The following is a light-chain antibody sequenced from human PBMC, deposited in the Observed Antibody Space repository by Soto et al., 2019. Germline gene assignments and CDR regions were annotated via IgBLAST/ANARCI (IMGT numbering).Light chain of an antibody. CDR1: QSVLYSSNSKNY. CDR2: WAS. CDR3: QQYYSPTWT. Sequence: DIVMTQSPDSLAVSLGERATINCKSSQSVLYSSNSKNYLAWYQQKPGQPPKLLIYWASTRESGVPDRFSGSGSGTDFTLTISSLQAEDVAVYYCQQYYSPTWTFGQGTKVEIK. J-gene: IGKJ1*01. V-gene: IGKV4-1*01.